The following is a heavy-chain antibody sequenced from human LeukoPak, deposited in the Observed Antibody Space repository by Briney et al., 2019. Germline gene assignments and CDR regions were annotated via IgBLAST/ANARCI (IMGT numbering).Heavy chain of an antibody. CDR1: GGSFSGYY. V-gene: IGHV4-34*01. D-gene: IGHD2-21*02. CDR3: ARGPYHIVVVTATRLAFDI. CDR2: INHSGST. Sequence: SETLSLTCAVYGGSFSGYYWSWIRQPPGKGLEWIGEINHSGSTNYNPSLKSRVTISVDTSKNQFSLKLSSVTAADTAVYYCARGPYHIVVVTATRLAFDIWGQGTMVTVSS. J-gene: IGHJ3*02.